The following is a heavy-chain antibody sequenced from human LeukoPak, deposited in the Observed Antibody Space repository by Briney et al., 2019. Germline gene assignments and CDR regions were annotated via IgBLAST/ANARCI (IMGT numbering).Heavy chain of an antibody. CDR2: IYPRDSDT. CDR1: GYSFTSYW. D-gene: IGHD2-15*01. Sequence: GESLKISCKGSGYSFTSYWIAWVRQMPGKGLEWMGIIYPRDSDTRYSPSFEGQVTISVDKSISTAFLQWSSLKASDTAMYYCVRSPACSSGTCYPNWFDPWGQGTLVTVSS. V-gene: IGHV5-51*01. J-gene: IGHJ5*02. CDR3: VRSPACSSGTCYPNWFDP.